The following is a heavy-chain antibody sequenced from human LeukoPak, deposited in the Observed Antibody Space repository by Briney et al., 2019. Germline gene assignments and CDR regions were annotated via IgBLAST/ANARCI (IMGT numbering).Heavy chain of an antibody. CDR2: ISYDGSNK. Sequence: GGSLRPSCAASGFTFSSYAMHWVRQAPGKGLEWVAVISYDGSNKYYADSVKGRFTISRDNSKNTLYLQMNSLRAEDTAVYYCAREPNYDFWSGYYRGGYYFDYWGQGTLVTVSS. D-gene: IGHD3-3*01. V-gene: IGHV3-30-3*01. CDR3: AREPNYDFWSGYYRGGYYFDY. CDR1: GFTFSSYA. J-gene: IGHJ4*02.